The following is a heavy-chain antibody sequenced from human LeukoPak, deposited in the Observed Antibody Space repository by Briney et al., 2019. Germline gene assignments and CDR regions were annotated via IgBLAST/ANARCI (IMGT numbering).Heavy chain of an antibody. CDR2: IIPIFGTA. V-gene: IGHV1-69*13. CDR1: GGTFSSYA. J-gene: IGHJ4*02. D-gene: IGHD6-6*01. CDR3: ARDRGSSSPNFDY. Sequence: SVKVSCKASGGTFSSYAISWVRQAPGQGLEWMGGIIPIFGTANYAQKSQGRVTITADESTSTAYMELSSLRSEDTAVYYCARDRGSSSPNFDYWGQGTLVTVSS.